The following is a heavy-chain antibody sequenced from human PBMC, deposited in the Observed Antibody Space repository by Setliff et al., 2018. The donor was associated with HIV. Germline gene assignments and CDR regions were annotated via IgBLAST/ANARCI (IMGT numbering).Heavy chain of an antibody. Sequence: SETLSLTCTVSGGSIRSRDNYWGWIRQPPGKGLEWIGHIYYSGTTYYNPSLKSRVSISVDASKNQFSLKLSSVTAADTAVYYCARHYHGSGSYYNPPPYYYYYMDVWGKGTTVTVSS. CDR2: IYYSGTT. CDR1: GGSIRSRDNY. D-gene: IGHD3-10*01. J-gene: IGHJ6*03. CDR3: ARHYHGSGSYYNPPPYYYYYMDV. V-gene: IGHV4-39*01.